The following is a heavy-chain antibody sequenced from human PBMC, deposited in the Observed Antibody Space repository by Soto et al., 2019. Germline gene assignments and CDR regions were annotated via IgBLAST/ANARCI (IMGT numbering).Heavy chain of an antibody. V-gene: IGHV4-59*01. CDR1: GGSISGYY. CDR3: AGGGGGDHDWFDP. J-gene: IGHJ5*02. CDR2: IYYTGGT. Sequence: QVQLQESGPGLVKPSETLSLTCTVSGGSISGYYWSWIRQPPGKGLEWIGHIYYTGGTNNNPSLRRRVSTSVDTSKNPLSLKLNSVTAAETAVYYCAGGGGGDHDWFDPWGQGTLVTVSS. D-gene: IGHD3-16*01.